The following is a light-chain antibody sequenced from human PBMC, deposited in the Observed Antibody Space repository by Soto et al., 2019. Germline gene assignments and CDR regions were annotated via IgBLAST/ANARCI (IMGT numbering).Light chain of an antibody. CDR3: SSYVGTNSYV. V-gene: IGLV2-8*01. CDR1: CSDVGGYDY. J-gene: IGLJ1*01. Sequence: QSVLTQPPSASGSPGQSVTISCTGTCSDVGGYDYVSWYKQHPGKAPKLMIYEVSKRPSGVPDRFSGSKSGNTAALTVSGLQAEDEADYYCSSYVGTNSYVFGTGTKLTVL. CDR2: EVS.